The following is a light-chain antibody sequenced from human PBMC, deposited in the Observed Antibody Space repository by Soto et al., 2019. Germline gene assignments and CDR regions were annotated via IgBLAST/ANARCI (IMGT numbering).Light chain of an antibody. CDR1: QSISIW. J-gene: IGKJ1*01. V-gene: IGKV1-5*01. Sequence: DIQMTQSPSTLSASVGDRVTITCRASQSISIWLAWYQQKPGKAPNILIYDASTLVSGVPSRFSGSGSGTEFTLTISSLQPDDFATYYRQQYNNYFSWTFGQGTKVEIK. CDR2: DAS. CDR3: QQYNNYFSWT.